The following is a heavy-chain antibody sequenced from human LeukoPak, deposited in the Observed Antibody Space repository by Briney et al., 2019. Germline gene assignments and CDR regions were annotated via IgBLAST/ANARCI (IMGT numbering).Heavy chain of an antibody. CDR2: ISTSRTM. Sequence: GGSLRLSCAASGFSFSSYNMNWVRQAPGKGLEWVPYISTSRTMYYADSVKGRFTISRDNTKNSLFLQMNSLRAEDTAVYYCAREVPGPNPPYYFDSWGQGTLVTVSS. J-gene: IGHJ4*02. CDR1: GFSFSSYN. D-gene: IGHD2-8*01. CDR3: AREVPGPNPPYYFDS. V-gene: IGHV3-48*01.